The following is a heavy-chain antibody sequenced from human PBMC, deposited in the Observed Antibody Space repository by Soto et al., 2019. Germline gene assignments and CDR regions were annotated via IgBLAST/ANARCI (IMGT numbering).Heavy chain of an antibody. CDR3: ARRLYYDSSGFEGGGMDV. D-gene: IGHD3-22*01. V-gene: IGHV4-39*01. Sequence: TSETLSLTCTVSGGTINSTSYYWGWIRQPPGKGLEWIGSIYYSGSTYYNPSLKSRVTISVDTSKNQFSLKLSSVTAADTAVYYCARRLYYDSSGFEGGGMDVWGQGTTVTVSS. J-gene: IGHJ6*02. CDR1: GGTINSTSYY. CDR2: IYYSGST.